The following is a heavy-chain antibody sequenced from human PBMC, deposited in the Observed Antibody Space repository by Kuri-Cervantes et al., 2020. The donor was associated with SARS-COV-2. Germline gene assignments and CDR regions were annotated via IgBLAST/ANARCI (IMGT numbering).Heavy chain of an antibody. Sequence: LSLTCAASGFTVSSNYMSWVRQAPGKGLEWVAVIYSGGSTYYADSVKGRFTISRDNSKTTLFLQMNSLRAEDTAVYHCVKGSAASRPYYFDSWGQGTLVTVSS. J-gene: IGHJ4*02. CDR1: GFTVSSNY. D-gene: IGHD3-10*01. CDR3: VKGSAASRPYYFDS. CDR2: IYSGGST. V-gene: IGHV3-53*01.